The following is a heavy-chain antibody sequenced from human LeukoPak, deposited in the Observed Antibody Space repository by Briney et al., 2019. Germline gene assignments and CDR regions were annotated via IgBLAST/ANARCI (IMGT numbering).Heavy chain of an antibody. CDR1: GFMFSNYW. J-gene: IGHJ4*02. CDR3: AKAAGYSSGWPFEY. CDR2: IQPEENMK. V-gene: IGHV3-7*01. D-gene: IGHD6-19*01. Sequence: PGGSLRLSCAASGFMFSNYWMSWVRQTPGRGLEWVANIQPEENMKQYVDSVRGRFTISRDNARNSLYLQMNSLRAEDTAVYYCAKAAGYSSGWPFEYWGQGTLVTVSS.